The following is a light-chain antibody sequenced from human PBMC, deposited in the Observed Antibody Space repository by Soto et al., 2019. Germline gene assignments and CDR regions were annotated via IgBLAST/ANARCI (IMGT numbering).Light chain of an antibody. CDR2: AAS. CDR1: QGIRND. CDR3: QQYYSYPWT. J-gene: IGKJ1*01. Sequence: DIQMTQSPPSLSASVVDRVTITCRASQGIRNDLGWYQQKPGKAPKHLIYAASTLQSGVPSRFSGSGSGTDFTLTISCLQSEDFATYYCQQYYSYPWTFGQGTKVDIK. V-gene: IGKV1-17*01.